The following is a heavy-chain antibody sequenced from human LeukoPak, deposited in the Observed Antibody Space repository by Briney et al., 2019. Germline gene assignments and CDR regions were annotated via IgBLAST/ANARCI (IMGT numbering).Heavy chain of an antibody. J-gene: IGHJ6*02. CDR1: GFTFSSYA. Sequence: TGGSLRLSCAASGFTFSSYAMHWVRQAPGKGLEWVAVISYDGSNKYYADSVKGRFTISRDNSKNTLYLQMNSLRAEDTAVYYCARDRPGVYWHGMDVWGQGTTVTVSS. D-gene: IGHD2-8*01. V-gene: IGHV3-30*04. CDR3: ARDRPGVYWHGMDV. CDR2: ISYDGSNK.